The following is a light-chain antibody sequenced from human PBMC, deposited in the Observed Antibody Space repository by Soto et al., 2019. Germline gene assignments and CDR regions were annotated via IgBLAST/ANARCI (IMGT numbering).Light chain of an antibody. CDR3: PHGNNWV. Sequence: EIVLTQSPATLSLSPGERATLSCRASQSISSYLAWYQQKPGQAPRLLIYDASNRATGIPARFSGSGSGTDFTLTISSLGPEDFAGYYCPHGNNWVFGPGTKVDIK. J-gene: IGKJ3*01. CDR1: QSISSY. V-gene: IGKV3-11*01. CDR2: DAS.